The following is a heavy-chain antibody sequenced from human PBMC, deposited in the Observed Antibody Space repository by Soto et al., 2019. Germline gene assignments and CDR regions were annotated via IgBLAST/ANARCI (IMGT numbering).Heavy chain of an antibody. CDR1: GYTFTGYY. V-gene: IGHV1-2*04. D-gene: IGHD3-16*01. J-gene: IGHJ4*02. CDR2: INPNSGGT. CDR3: ARTDDYVWGSYFDY. Sequence: QVQLVQTGAEVKKPGASVKVSCKASGYTFTGYYMHWVRQAPGQGLEWMGWINPNSGGTNYAQKFQGWVTMTRDTSISTAYMELSWLRSDDTAVYYCARTDDYVWGSYFDYWGQETLVTVSS.